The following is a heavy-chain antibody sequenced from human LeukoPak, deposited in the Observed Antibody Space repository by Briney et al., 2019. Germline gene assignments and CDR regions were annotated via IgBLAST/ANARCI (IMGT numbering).Heavy chain of an antibody. CDR1: GFTFSSYA. Sequence: RSLRLSCAASGFTFSSYAMHWVRQAPGKGLEWVAVISYDGSNKYYADSVKGRFTISRDNSKNTLYLQMNSLRAEDTAVYYCARVSLRFLEWFSMDVWGQGTTVTVSS. D-gene: IGHD3-3*01. CDR2: ISYDGSNK. V-gene: IGHV3-30-3*01. J-gene: IGHJ6*02. CDR3: ARVSLRFLEWFSMDV.